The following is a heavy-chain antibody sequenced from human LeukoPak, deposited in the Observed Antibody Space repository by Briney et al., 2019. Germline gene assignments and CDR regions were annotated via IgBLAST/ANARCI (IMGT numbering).Heavy chain of an antibody. CDR2: ISGSGGST. J-gene: IGHJ5*02. CDR1: GFTFSSYA. D-gene: IGHD4-17*01. V-gene: IGHV3-23*01. CDR3: AKARICGDYWWFDP. Sequence: GGSLRLSCAASGFTFSSYAMSRVPQAPGKGLEWVSAISGSGGSTYYADSVKGRFTISRDNSKNTLYLQMNSLRAEDTAVYYCAKARICGDYWWFDPWGQGTLVTVSS.